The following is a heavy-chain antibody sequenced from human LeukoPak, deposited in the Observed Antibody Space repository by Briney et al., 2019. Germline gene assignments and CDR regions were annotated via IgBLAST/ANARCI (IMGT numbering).Heavy chain of an antibody. J-gene: IGHJ6*03. V-gene: IGHV1-2*02. CDR2: INPSGGNT. CDR1: GYTFTGYY. CDR3: ARETRGGCGYDFWSGTLQYYYYYYMDV. Sequence: ASVKVSCKASGYTFTGYYMHWVRQAPGQGLEWMGWINPSGGNTTYAQKFQGRVTMTRDTSISTAYMELSRLRSDDTAVYYCARETRGGCGYDFWSGTLQYYYYYYMDVWGKGTTVTVSS. D-gene: IGHD3-3*01.